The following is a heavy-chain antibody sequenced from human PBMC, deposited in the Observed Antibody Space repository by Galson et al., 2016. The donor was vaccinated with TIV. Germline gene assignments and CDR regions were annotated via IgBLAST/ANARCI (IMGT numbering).Heavy chain of an antibody. V-gene: IGHV1-2*02. CDR2: INPKSGDT. CDR1: GYTFTDYY. J-gene: IGHJ4*02. CDR3: ARERHMDY. Sequence: SVKVSCKASGYTFTDYYIHWVRQAPGQGLEWMGWINPKSGDTKYAQKLEGRGTMTRDTSISTVFMSLSSLIYDDTAVFYCARERHMDYWGQGTLVTVSS.